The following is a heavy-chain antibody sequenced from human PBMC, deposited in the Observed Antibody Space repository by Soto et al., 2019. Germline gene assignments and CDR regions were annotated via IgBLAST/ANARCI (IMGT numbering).Heavy chain of an antibody. CDR3: ARDQYYYDSSGYSPFDY. Sequence: PGGSLRLSCAVSGFTFSNYNMNWVRQAPGKGLEWVSYISSSSSIIYYADSVRGRFTISRDKAKNSLYLQMNSLRDEDTAVYYCARDQYYYDSSGYSPFDYWGQGTLVTVPS. CDR1: GFTFSNYN. J-gene: IGHJ4*02. D-gene: IGHD3-22*01. V-gene: IGHV3-48*02. CDR2: ISSSSSII.